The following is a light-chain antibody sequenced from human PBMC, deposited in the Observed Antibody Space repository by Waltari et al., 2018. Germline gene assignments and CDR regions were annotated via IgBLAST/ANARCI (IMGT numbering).Light chain of an antibody. Sequence: DIVMTQSPDSLAVSLGERATIHCKSSQFIFYRSNNKDYLAWYQLKPGQPPKLLIYWASTRESGVPDRFSGSGTGTDFTLTISSLQTEDVATYYCQQYRDTPYTFGQGTNLEI. CDR1: QFIFYRSNNKDY. CDR2: WAS. J-gene: IGKJ2*01. CDR3: QQYRDTPYT. V-gene: IGKV4-1*01.